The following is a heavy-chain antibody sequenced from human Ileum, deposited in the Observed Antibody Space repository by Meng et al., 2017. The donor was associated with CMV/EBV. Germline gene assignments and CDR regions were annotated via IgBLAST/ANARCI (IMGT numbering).Heavy chain of an antibody. CDR3: AKVGLPFDS. CDR2: IRSDGSNR. Sequence: GGSLRLSCAAAGFTFSNSGMHWVRQAPGRGLEWVAFIRSDGSNRYSADSVKGRCTISRDNSKNTLYLQMNSLRTEDTALDYCAKVGLPFDSWGQGTLVTVSS. J-gene: IGHJ5*01. V-gene: IGHV3-30*02. CDR1: GFTFSNSG.